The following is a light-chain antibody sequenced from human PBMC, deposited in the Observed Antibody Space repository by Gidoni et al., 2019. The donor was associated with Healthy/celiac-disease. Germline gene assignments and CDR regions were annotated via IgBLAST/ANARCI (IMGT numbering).Light chain of an antibody. CDR2: AAS. CDR3: QQCYSTPT. Sequence: DIQMTKSPSSLSASVGDRVTITCRASQSISSYLNCHQQKPGKAPKLLIYAASSLQSGGPSRFSGSGSGTYFTLTISRLQPDVFATYYCQQCYSTPTFGQGTKVEIK. J-gene: IGKJ1*01. CDR1: QSISSY. V-gene: IGKV1-39*01.